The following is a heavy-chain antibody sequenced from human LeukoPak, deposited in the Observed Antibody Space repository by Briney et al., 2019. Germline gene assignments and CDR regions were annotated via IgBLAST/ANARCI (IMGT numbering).Heavy chain of an antibody. CDR1: GGSISSYY. D-gene: IGHD6-13*01. V-gene: IGHV4-4*07. CDR3: ASIAAAGPRGAEYFQH. J-gene: IGHJ1*01. CDR2: IYTSRST. Sequence: SETLSLTCTVSGGSISSYYWGWIRQPAGKGLEWIGRIYTSRSTNYNPSLKSRVTMSVDTSKNQFSLKLSSVTAADMAVYYCASIAAAGPRGAEYFQHWGQGTLVTVSS.